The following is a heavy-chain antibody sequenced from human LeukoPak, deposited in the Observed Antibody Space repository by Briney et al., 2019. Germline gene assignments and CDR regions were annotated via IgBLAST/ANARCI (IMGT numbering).Heavy chain of an antibody. CDR2: MYYSESA. J-gene: IGHJ6*03. V-gene: IGHV4-59*01. Sequence: PSETLSLTCTVSGGSISNNFWTWIRQPPGKGLECIGFMYYSESASYNPSLNSRVTVSVDKSKNQISLKLTSVTAADTAVYYCARFPASAEYRHYYHMDVWGKGTTVTVSS. CDR3: ARFPASAEYRHYYHMDV. D-gene: IGHD6-25*01. CDR1: GGSISNNF.